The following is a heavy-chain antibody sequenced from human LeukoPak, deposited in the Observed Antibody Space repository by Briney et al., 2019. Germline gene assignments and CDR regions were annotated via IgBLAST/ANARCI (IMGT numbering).Heavy chain of an antibody. CDR2: MYYSESA. J-gene: IGHJ6*03. V-gene: IGHV4-59*01. Sequence: PSETLSLTCTVSGGSISNNFWTWIRQPPGKGLECIGFMYYSESASYNPSLNSRVTVSVDKSKNQISLKLTSVTAADTAVYYCARFPASAEYRHYYHMDVWGKGTTVTVSS. CDR3: ARFPASAEYRHYYHMDV. D-gene: IGHD6-25*01. CDR1: GGSISNNF.